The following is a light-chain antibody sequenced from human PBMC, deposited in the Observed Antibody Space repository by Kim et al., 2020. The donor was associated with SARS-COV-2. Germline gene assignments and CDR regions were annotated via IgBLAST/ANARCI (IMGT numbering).Light chain of an antibody. V-gene: IGLV1-44*01. Sequence: QSVLTQPLSASGTPGQRVTISCSGGNSNIGSNTVNWYQQVPGTAPKLLIYSNNQRPSGVPDRFSGSKSGTSASLAIGGLQSEDEADYYCAGWDDSLSGAVFGGGTQLTVL. CDR3: AGWDDSLSGAV. CDR1: NSNIGSNT. CDR2: SNN. J-gene: IGLJ3*02.